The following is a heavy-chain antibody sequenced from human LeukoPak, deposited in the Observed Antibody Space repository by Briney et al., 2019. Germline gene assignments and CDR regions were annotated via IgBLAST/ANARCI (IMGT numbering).Heavy chain of an antibody. D-gene: IGHD5-12*01. Sequence: GGSPRLSCAASGLRFHDYAMHWVRQAPGKGPEWVSGISWNSGNIGYADSVKGRFTISRDNAKNSLYLQMNSLTAEDTALYYCAKLGSGYDALDTWGQGTKVTVSS. CDR3: AKLGSGYDALDT. V-gene: IGHV3-9*01. CDR1: GLRFHDYA. J-gene: IGHJ3*02. CDR2: ISWNSGNI.